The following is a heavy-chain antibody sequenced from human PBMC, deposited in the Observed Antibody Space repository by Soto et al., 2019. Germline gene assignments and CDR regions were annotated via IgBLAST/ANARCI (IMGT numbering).Heavy chain of an antibody. J-gene: IGHJ4*02. CDR2: ISGSGGST. D-gene: IGHD3-10*01. CDR3: AKQSRDRVRGVILWNFAY. V-gene: IGHV3-23*01. CDR1: GFTFSSYA. Sequence: PGGSLRLSCAASGFTFSSYAMSWVRQAPGKGLEWVSAISGSGGSTYYADSVKGRFTISRDNSKNTLYLQMNSLRAEDTAVYYCAKQSRDRVRGVILWNFAYWGQGTLVTVSS.